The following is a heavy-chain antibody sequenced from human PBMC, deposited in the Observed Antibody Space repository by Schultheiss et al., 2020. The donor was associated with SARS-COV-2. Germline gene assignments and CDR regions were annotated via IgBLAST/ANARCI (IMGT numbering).Heavy chain of an antibody. J-gene: IGHJ3*02. V-gene: IGHV4-34*01. CDR3: ARPNSSSFNDAFDI. CDR1: GGSFSGYY. Sequence: SETLSLTCAVYGGSFSGYYWSWIRQPPGKGLEWIGEINHSGSTNYNPSLKSRVTISVDTSKNQFSLKLSSVTAADTAVYYCARPNSSSFNDAFDIWGQGTMVTVSS. CDR2: INHSGST. D-gene: IGHD6-13*01.